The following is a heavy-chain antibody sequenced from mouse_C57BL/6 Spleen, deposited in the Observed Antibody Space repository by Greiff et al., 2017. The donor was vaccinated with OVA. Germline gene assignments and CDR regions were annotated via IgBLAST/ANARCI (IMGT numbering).Heavy chain of an antibody. CDR2: ISGGGGNT. Sequence: EVQLVASGGGLVKPGGSLKLSCAASGFTFSSYTMSWVRQTPEKRLEWVATISGGGGNTYYPDSVKGRFTISRDNAKNTLYLQMSSLRSEDTALYYCARKLPDYSAMDYWGQGTSVTVSS. CDR3: ARKLPDYSAMDY. CDR1: GFTFSSYT. V-gene: IGHV5-9*01. J-gene: IGHJ4*01. D-gene: IGHD5-5*01.